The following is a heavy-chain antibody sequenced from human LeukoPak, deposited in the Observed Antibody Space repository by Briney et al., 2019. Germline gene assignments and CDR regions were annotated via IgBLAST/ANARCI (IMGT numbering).Heavy chain of an antibody. CDR3: ARGRITVYGVVIPNDY. J-gene: IGHJ4*02. CDR1: GMSFSGYY. V-gene: IGHV4-34*01. CDR2: INHRGST. Sequence: KPSETLSLNCDVYGMSFSGYYWSWIRQTPGKGLEWIGEINHRGSTNYNPSLNSRVSISVDTSKKQLSLKLFSVTAADTAVYYCARGRITVYGVVIPNDYWGQGTLVTVSS. D-gene: IGHD3-3*01.